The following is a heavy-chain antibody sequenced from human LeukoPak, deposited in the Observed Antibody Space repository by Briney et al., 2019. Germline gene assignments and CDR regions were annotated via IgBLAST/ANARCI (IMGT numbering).Heavy chain of an antibody. Sequence: ASVKVSCKASGGTFSSYAISWVRQAPGQGLEWMRRVIPIFGTANYAQKFRGRVTITADESTSTAYMELSSLRSEDAAVYYCARDRDYYDSSGFDYWGQGTLVTVSS. D-gene: IGHD3-22*01. CDR1: GGTFSSYA. CDR3: ARDRDYYDSSGFDY. J-gene: IGHJ4*02. CDR2: VIPIFGTA. V-gene: IGHV1-69*01.